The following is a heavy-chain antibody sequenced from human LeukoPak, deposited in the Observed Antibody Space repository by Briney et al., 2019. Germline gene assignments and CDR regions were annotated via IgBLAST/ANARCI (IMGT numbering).Heavy chain of an antibody. CDR1: GFTFSDYT. V-gene: IGHV3-64*01. CDR2: ITSNGGNI. CDR3: ARVKAGATISDFYYYYMDA. J-gene: IGHJ6*03. D-gene: IGHD1-26*01. Sequence: GGSLRLSCAASGFTFSDYTMRWVRQAPGKRLEYVSAITSNGGNIHYANSVKGRFTISRDNSKNSLYLQMGGLRTEDMAVYHCARVKAGATISDFYYYYMDAWGKGTTVTVSS.